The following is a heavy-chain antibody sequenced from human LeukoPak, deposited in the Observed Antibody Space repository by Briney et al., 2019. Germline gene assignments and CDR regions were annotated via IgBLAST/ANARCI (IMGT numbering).Heavy chain of an antibody. V-gene: IGHV1-69*04. CDR1: GGTFSSYA. Sequence: SVKVSCKASGGTFSSYAISWVRQAPGQGLEWMGRIIPILGIANYAQKFQGRVTITADKSTSTAYMELSSLRSEDTAVYYCARGRAYSSSSGLFDYWGQRTLVTVSS. CDR2: IIPILGIA. D-gene: IGHD6-6*01. J-gene: IGHJ4*02. CDR3: ARGRAYSSSSGLFDY.